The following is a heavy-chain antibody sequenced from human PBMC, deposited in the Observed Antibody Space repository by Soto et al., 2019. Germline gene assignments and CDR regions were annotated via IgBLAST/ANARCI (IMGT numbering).Heavy chain of an antibody. Sequence: PSETLSLTCTVSGGSISSSSYYWGWIRQPPGKGLEWIGSIYYSGSTYYNPSLKSRVTISVDTSKNQFSLKLSSVTAADTAVYYCARHIRRVRFLEWAPPKTRYNWFDPWGQGALVTVSS. V-gene: IGHV4-39*01. CDR1: GGSISSSSYY. CDR2: IYYSGST. CDR3: ARHIRRVRFLEWAPPKTRYNWFDP. J-gene: IGHJ5*02. D-gene: IGHD3-3*01.